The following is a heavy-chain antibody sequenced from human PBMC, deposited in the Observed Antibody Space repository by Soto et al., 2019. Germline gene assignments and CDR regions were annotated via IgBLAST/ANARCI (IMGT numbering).Heavy chain of an antibody. V-gene: IGHV4-39*01. CDR1: SGSIRTTSYY. D-gene: IGHD6-13*01. Sequence: SETLSLTCTVCSGSIRTTSYYWGWIRQPPGKGLEWIGSRSYIGSTFFNLSLKSRVTISMDTSKNQFSLKLSSVTATDTAVYYCATTTGLSPAGSFDWLGERSLFTVCS. CDR3: ATTTGLSPAGSFDW. J-gene: IGHJ4*02. CDR2: RSYIGST.